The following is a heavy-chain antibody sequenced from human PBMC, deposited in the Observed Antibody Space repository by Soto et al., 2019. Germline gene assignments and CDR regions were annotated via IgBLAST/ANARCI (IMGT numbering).Heavy chain of an antibody. CDR3: ARSTPQSGSYVHIFDY. CDR1: GGTFSSYA. Sequence: SVKVSCKASGGTFSSYAISWVRQAPGQGLEWMGGIIPIFGTANYAQKFQGRVTVTADKSTSTAYMELSSLRSEDTAVYYCARSTPQSGSYVHIFDYWGQGTLVTVSS. D-gene: IGHD1-1*01. J-gene: IGHJ4*02. V-gene: IGHV1-69*06. CDR2: IIPIFGTA.